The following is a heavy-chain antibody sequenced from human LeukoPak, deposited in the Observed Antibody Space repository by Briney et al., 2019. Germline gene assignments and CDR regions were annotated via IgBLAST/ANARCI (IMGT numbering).Heavy chain of an antibody. CDR2: ISAYNGNT. Sequence: GASVKVSCKASGYTFTSYGISWVRQAPGQGLEWMGWISAYNGNTNYARKLQGRVTMTTDTSTSTAYMELRSLRSDDTAVYYCARDRYYDSSYYFDYWGQGTLVTVSS. D-gene: IGHD3-22*01. J-gene: IGHJ4*02. CDR1: GYTFTSYG. V-gene: IGHV1-18*01. CDR3: ARDRYYDSSYYFDY.